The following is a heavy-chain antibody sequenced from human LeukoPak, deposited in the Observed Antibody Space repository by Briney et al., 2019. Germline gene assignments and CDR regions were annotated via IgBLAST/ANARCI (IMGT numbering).Heavy chain of an antibody. CDR3: ARPLGASNTWLY. J-gene: IGHJ4*02. V-gene: IGHV3-74*01. D-gene: IGHD1-26*01. CDR1: GFTFSSYW. Sequence: GGSLRLSCAASGFTFSSYWMHWVRQAPGKGLVWVSRINSDGSSTSYADSVKGRFTISRDNAKNTLYLQMNSLRAEDTAIYYCARPLGASNTWLYRGQGTLVTVSS. CDR2: INSDGSST.